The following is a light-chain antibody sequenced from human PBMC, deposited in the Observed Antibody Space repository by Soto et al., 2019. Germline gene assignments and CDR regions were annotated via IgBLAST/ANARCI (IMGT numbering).Light chain of an antibody. CDR1: QRVSSY. CDR3: QQRSNWPTWT. Sequence: EIVLTQSPATLSLSPGERATLSCRASQRVSSYLAWYQQTPGQAPRLLISDASNRATGIPARFSGSGSGTDFTLTISSLEPEDFAVYYCQQRSNWPTWTFGQGTKVEIK. V-gene: IGKV3-11*01. J-gene: IGKJ1*01. CDR2: DAS.